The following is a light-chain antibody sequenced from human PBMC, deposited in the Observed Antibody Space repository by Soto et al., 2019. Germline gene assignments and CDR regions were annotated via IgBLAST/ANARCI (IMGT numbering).Light chain of an antibody. V-gene: IGKV4-1*01. CDR1: QSVLYSSNNKNY. CDR3: QQYYSTSYT. J-gene: IGKJ2*01. Sequence: DIVMTQSPDSLAVSLGERATINCKSSQSVLYSSNNKNYLAWYQQNPGQPPKLLLYWASTRESGVPDRVSGSGSGTDFTLTISSLHAEDVEVYYCQQYYSTSYTFGHGTKLEIK. CDR2: WAS.